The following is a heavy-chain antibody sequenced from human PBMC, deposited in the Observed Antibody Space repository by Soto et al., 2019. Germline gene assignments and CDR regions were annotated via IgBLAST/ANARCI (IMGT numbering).Heavy chain of an antibody. D-gene: IGHD5-12*01. J-gene: IGHJ6*03. CDR3: ARGYSGYDYVSDYYYYYMDV. CDR1: GGTFSSYT. Sequence: QVQLVQSGAEVKKPGSSVKVSCKASGGTFSSYTISWVRQAPGQGLEWMGRIIPILGIANYAQKFQGRVTITADKSTSTAYMERSSLRSEDTAVYYCARGYSGYDYVSDYYYYYMDVWGKGTTVTVSS. CDR2: IIPILGIA. V-gene: IGHV1-69*02.